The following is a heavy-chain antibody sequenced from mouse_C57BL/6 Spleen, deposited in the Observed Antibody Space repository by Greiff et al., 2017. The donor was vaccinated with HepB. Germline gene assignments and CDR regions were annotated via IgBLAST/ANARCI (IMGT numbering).Heavy chain of an antibody. D-gene: IGHD1-1*01. CDR3: ARWGTVVDY. V-gene: IGHV1-69*01. CDR1: GSTFTSYW. Sequence: QVQLQQPGAELVMPGASVKLSCKASGSTFTSYWMPWVKQRPGQGLEWIGEIDPSYSYTNYNQKFKGKSTLTVDKSSSTAYMQLSSLTSEDSAVYYCARWGTVVDYWGQGTTLTVSS. J-gene: IGHJ2*01. CDR2: IDPSYSYT.